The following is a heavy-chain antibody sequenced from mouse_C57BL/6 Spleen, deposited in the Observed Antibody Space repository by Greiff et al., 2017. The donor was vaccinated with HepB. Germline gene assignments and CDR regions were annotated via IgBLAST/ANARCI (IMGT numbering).Heavy chain of an antibody. D-gene: IGHD2-1*01. CDR3: ANGDGNYWYFDV. CDR2: INPYNGGT. J-gene: IGHJ1*03. Sequence: VQLQQSGPVLVKPGASVKMSCKASGYTFTDYYMNWVKQSHGKSLEWIGVINPYNGGTSYNQKFKGKATLTVDKSSSTAYMELNSLTSEDSAVYYCANGDGNYWYFDVWGTGTTVTVSS. V-gene: IGHV1-19*01. CDR1: GYTFTDYY.